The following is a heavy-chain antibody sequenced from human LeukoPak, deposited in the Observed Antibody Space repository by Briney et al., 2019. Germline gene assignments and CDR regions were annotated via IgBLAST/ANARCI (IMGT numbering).Heavy chain of an antibody. CDR1: GFTFNNYA. CDR3: AKLTPGVVPTTPFDY. J-gene: IGHJ4*02. V-gene: IGHV3-23*01. Sequence: GGSLRLSCAASGFTFNNYALTWVRQTPGKGLECVSAISGGGVSPYYADSVRGRFTISRDNSKNTLYLQMNSLRAEDTAVYYCAKLTPGVVPTTPFDYWGQGTLVTVSS. D-gene: IGHD2-15*01. CDR2: ISGGGVSP.